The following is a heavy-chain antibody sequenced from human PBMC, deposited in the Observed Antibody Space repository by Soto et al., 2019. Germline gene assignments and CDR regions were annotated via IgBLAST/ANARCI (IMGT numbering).Heavy chain of an antibody. CDR1: GGSTSSGGYS. V-gene: IGHV4-30-2*05. D-gene: IGHD3-16*01. J-gene: IGHJ4*02. CDR2: IHYSGIT. Sequence: PSETLSLTCAVSGGSTSSGGYSWSWIRQPPGKGLEWIGHIHYSGITYYNPSLRSRLSISVDTSKNQLSLKLTSVTAADTAIYYCARPSLIGGKAAFGFWGQGTQVTVSS. CDR3: ARPSLIGGKAAFGF.